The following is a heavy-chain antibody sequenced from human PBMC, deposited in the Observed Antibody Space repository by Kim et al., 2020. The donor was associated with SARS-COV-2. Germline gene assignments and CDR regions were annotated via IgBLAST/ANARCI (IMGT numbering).Heavy chain of an antibody. CDR1: GFTFTDYW. Sequence: GGSLRLSCTTSGFTFTDYWIHWIRQAPGKGLVWVSYVNNDGSSTVSADSVKGRFTISRDNAKNTLYLQMKSLRLEDTAVYYCARGYGSGTNYWAQGTLAT. D-gene: IGHD3-10*01. V-gene: IGHV3-74*01. CDR3: ARGYGSGTNY. J-gene: IGHJ4*02. CDR2: VNNDGSST.